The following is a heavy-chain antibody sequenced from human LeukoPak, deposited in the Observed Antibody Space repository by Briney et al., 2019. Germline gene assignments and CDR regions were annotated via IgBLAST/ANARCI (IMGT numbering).Heavy chain of an antibody. D-gene: IGHD4-11*01. V-gene: IGHV1-8*01. J-gene: IGHJ6*03. Sequence: ASVKVSCKASGYTFTSYDINWVRQATGQGLEWMGWMNPNSGNAGYAQKFQGRVTMTRNTSISTAYMELSSLRSEDTAVYYCARGRVGNSHPYLTTRSYYYYYMDVWGKGTTVTVSS. CDR3: ARGRVGNSHPYLTTRSYYYYYMDV. CDR2: MNPNSGNA. CDR1: GYTFTSYD.